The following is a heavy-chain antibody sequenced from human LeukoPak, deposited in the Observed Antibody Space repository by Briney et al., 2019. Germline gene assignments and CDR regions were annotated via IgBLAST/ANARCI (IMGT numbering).Heavy chain of an antibody. J-gene: IGHJ6*02. Sequence: GASVKVSCTTSGYTFTSYDINWVRQAAGQGLEWMGWMNPNSGNTGYAQKFQGRVTMTRDTSISTVYMQLSGLGSEDTAVYYCVREEVLWFGQYGMDVWGQGTTVTVSS. CDR1: GYTFTSYD. V-gene: IGHV1-8*01. CDR2: MNPNSGNT. D-gene: IGHD3-10*01. CDR3: VREEVLWFGQYGMDV.